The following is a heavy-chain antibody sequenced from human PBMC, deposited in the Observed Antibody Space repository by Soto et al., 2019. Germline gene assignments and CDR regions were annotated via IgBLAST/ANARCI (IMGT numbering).Heavy chain of an antibody. CDR2: INPNSGGT. J-gene: IGHJ3*02. Sequence: ASVKVSCKASVYTFTGYYIHWVRQAPGQGLEWMGWINPNSGGTNYAQKFQGRVTMTKDTSISTAYMELSRLRSDDTAVYYCARARPVYSSGWYGAFDIWGQGTMVTVSS. CDR1: VYTFTGYY. CDR3: ARARPVYSSGWYGAFDI. V-gene: IGHV1-2*02. D-gene: IGHD6-19*01.